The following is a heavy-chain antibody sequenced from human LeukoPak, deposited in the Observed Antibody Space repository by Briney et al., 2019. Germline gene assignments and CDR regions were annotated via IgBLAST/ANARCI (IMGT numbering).Heavy chain of an antibody. J-gene: IGHJ4*02. Sequence: GASVKVSCKASGYTFTSYYMHWVRQAPGQGLEWMGIINPSGGSTSYAQKFQGRVTMTRDMSTSTVYMELSSLRSEDTAVYYCARDGTNSGPYGSGSYLDYWGQGTLVTVSS. CDR1: GYTFTSYY. V-gene: IGHV1-46*01. D-gene: IGHD3-10*01. CDR2: INPSGGST. CDR3: ARDGTNSGPYGSGSYLDY.